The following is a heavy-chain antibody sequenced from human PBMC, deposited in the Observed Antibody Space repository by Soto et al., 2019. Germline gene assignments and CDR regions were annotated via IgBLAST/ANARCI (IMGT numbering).Heavy chain of an antibody. D-gene: IGHD3-22*01. CDR1: GGSISSYY. CDR3: ARGVSSGLGNWFDP. CDR2: IYYSGST. J-gene: IGHJ5*02. Sequence: SETLSLTCTVSGGSISSYYWSWIRQPPGKGLEWIGYIYYSGSTNYDPPLKSRVTISVDTSKNQFSLKLSSVTAADTAVYYCARGVSSGLGNWFDPWGQGTLVTVSS. V-gene: IGHV4-59*01.